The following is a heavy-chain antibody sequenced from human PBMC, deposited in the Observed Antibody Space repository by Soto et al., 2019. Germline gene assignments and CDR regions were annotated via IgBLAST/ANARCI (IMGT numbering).Heavy chain of an antibody. CDR3: ARHEAGWYFDS. J-gene: IGHJ4*02. CDR2: VYYRGRS. Sequence: SETLSLTCTVSGGSVSNSTYYWGWTRQSPGKGLGWIGSVYYRGRSYSKSSVKSRVTISVDTSKNQFSLRLRSVTAADTAVYYCARHEAGWYFDSWGQGTLVTVSS. D-gene: IGHD6-25*01. V-gene: IGHV4-39*01. CDR1: GGSVSNSTYY.